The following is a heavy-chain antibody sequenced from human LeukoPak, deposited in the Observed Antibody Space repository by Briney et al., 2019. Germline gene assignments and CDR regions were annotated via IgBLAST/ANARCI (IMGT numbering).Heavy chain of an antibody. Sequence: PSETLSLTCIVSGGSISSYYWSWIRQPPGKGLEWIGYIYYSGSTNYNPSLKSRVTISVDTSKNQFSLKLSSVTAADTAVYYCARYSGSYLSFDYWGQGTLVTVSS. CDR3: ARYSGSYLSFDY. J-gene: IGHJ4*02. D-gene: IGHD1-26*01. CDR2: IYYSGST. V-gene: IGHV4-59*01. CDR1: GGSISSYY.